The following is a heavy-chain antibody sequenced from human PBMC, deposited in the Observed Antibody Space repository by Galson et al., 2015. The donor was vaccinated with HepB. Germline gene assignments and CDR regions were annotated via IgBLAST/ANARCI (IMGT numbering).Heavy chain of an antibody. D-gene: IGHD5-18*01. J-gene: IGHJ4*02. CDR3: ARDWGGYSYGVDY. V-gene: IGHV1-46*03. CDR1: GYTLTSYY. Sequence: SVKVSCKASGYTLTSYYMHWVRQAPGQGLEWMGILNPSGGSTSYAQKFQGRVTMTTDTSTSTVYMELSSLRSEDTAVYYCARDWGGYSYGVDYWGQGTLVTVSS. CDR2: LNPSGGST.